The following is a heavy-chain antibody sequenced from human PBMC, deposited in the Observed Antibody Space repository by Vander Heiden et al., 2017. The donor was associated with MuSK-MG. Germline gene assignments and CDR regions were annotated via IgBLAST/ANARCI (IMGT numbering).Heavy chain of an antibody. D-gene: IGHD4-17*01. CDR3: ARSISYGDYGSY. CDR1: CYTFTSYG. Sequence: HLLQSGAEVKKPGASVNFSFKASCYTFTSYGISWVRQAPGQGLEWMGWISAYNGNTNYAQKLQGRVTMTTDTSTSTAYMELRSLRSDDTAVYYCARSISYGDYGSYWGQGTLVTVSS. V-gene: IGHV1-18*01. J-gene: IGHJ4*02. CDR2: ISAYNGNT.